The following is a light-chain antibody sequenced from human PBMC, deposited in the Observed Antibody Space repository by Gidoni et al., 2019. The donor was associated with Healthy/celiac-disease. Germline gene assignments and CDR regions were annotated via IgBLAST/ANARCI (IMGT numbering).Light chain of an antibody. J-gene: IGLJ1*01. CDR2: DVR. Sequence: QSALTQPRSVSGSPGQSVTISCTGTSSDVGGYNYVSWYHQHPGKAPKIMIYDVRKRPSGVPDRFSGSKSGNTASLTISGLQAEDEADYYCCSYAGSYTEVFGTGTKVTVL. CDR3: CSYAGSYTEV. CDR1: SSDVGGYNY. V-gene: IGLV2-11*01.